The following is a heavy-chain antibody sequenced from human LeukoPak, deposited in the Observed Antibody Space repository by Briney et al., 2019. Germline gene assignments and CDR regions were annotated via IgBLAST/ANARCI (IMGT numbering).Heavy chain of an antibody. V-gene: IGHV1-18*01. Sequence: ASVKVSCKASGYTFTSYGISWVRQAPGQGLEWMGWISAYNGNTNYARKLQGRVTMTTDTSTSTAYMELRSLRSDDTAVYYCARDSFVQLERPADYWGQGTLVTVSS. D-gene: IGHD1-1*01. CDR1: GYTFTSYG. CDR2: ISAYNGNT. J-gene: IGHJ4*02. CDR3: ARDSFVQLERPADY.